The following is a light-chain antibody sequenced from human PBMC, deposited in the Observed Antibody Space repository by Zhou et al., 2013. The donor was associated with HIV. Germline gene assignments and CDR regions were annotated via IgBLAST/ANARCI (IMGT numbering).Light chain of an antibody. J-gene: IGKJ1*01. CDR3: QQYNSYWT. CDR1: QSISSY. CDR2: AAS. Sequence: IQLTQSPSSLSASVGDRVTITCRASQSISSYLNWYQQKPGRPPKLLMYAASILQSGVPSRFSGSGSGTDFTLTISSLQPDDFATYYCQQYNSYWTFGQGTKVEIK. V-gene: IGKV1-39*01.